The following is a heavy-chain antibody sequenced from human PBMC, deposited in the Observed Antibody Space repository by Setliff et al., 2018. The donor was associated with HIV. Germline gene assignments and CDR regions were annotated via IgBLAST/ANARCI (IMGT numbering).Heavy chain of an antibody. D-gene: IGHD3-16*01. CDR1: GAPIDRFF. V-gene: IGHV4-59*01. J-gene: IGHJ4*02. Sequence: SETLSLTCTVSGAPIDRFFWSWIRQPPGMGLEWIGNVYFSGDATYDPSLKTRVTISIQTSRSQFSLTLRSVTAADTATYYCARDLASSYFDFWGQGALVTVSS. CDR2: VYFSGDA. CDR3: ARDLASSYFDF.